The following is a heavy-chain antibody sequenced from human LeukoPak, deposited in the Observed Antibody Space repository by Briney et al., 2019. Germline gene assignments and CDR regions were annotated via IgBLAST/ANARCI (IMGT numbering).Heavy chain of an antibody. CDR3: ARLRGGSY. J-gene: IGHJ4*02. V-gene: IGHV3-23*01. D-gene: IGHD3-16*01. CDR1: GFIFSSYA. Sequence: GGSQRLCCAACGFIFSSYAMSWGRQAPGEVLEWVSAISGSGGSTYYADSVEGGVTLSRDNSNNTLYLQMNGLGAEDTAVYYCARLRGGSYWGRGTLVTVSS. CDR2: ISGSGGST.